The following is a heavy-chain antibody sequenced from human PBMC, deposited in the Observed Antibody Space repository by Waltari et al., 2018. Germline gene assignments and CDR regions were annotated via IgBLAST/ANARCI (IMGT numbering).Heavy chain of an antibody. D-gene: IGHD3-9*01. CDR1: GYTLTELS. Sequence: QVQLVQSGAEVKKPGASVKVSCKVSGYTLTELSMHWVRQAPGKGLEWMGGFDPEDGEKIYAQKFQGRVTMTEDTSTDTAYMELSSLRSEDTAVYYCATGYILTGYYNLYYFDYWGQGTLVTVSS. V-gene: IGHV1-24*01. CDR2: FDPEDGEK. CDR3: ATGYILTGYYNLYYFDY. J-gene: IGHJ4*02.